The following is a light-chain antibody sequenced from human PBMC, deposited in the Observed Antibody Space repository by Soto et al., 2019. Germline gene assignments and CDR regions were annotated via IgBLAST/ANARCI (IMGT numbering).Light chain of an antibody. V-gene: IGLV2-14*01. CDR1: SSDIGAYNY. CDR3: SSFSSAGAFV. Sequence: QSVLTQPASVSGSPGQSITISCTGTSSDIGAYNYVSWYQQHPGKAPKLIIYEVTNRPSGISDRFSASRSGNAASLSIFGLQAEDEADYFCSSFSSAGAFVFGAGTKLTVL. CDR2: EVT. J-gene: IGLJ1*01.